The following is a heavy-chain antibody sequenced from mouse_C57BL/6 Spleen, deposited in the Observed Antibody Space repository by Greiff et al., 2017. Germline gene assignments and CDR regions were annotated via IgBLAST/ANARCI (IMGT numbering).Heavy chain of an antibody. V-gene: IGHV1-53*01. D-gene: IGHD1-1*01. CDR3: ASGSSRYYYAMDY. Sequence: VQLQQPGTELVKPGASVKLSCKASGYTFTSYWMHWVKQRPGQGLEWIGNINPSNGGTNYNEKFKSKATLTVDKSSSTAYMQLSSLTSEDSAVYYCASGSSRYYYAMDYWGQGTSVTVSS. CDR1: GYTFTSYW. CDR2: INPSNGGT. J-gene: IGHJ4*01.